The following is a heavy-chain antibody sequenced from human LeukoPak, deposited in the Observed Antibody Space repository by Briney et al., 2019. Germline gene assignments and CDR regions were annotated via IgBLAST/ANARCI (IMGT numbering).Heavy chain of an antibody. CDR2: INHSGST. Sequence: SETLSLTCAVYGGSFSGYYWSWIRQPPGKGLEWIGEINHSGSTNYNPSLKSRVTISVDTSKNQFSLKLSSVTAADTAVYYCARVLLLTPLYYYYGMDVWGQGTTVTVS. CDR1: GGSFSGYY. V-gene: IGHV4-34*01. D-gene: IGHD2-15*01. J-gene: IGHJ6*02. CDR3: ARVLLLTPLYYYYGMDV.